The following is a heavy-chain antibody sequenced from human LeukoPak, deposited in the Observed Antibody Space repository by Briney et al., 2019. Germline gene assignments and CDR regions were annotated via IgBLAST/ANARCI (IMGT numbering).Heavy chain of an antibody. CDR1: GGSFSGYY. Sequence: SETLSLTCAVYGGSFSGYYWSWIRQPPGKGLEWIGEINHSGSTNYNPSLKSRVTISVDTSKNQLSLKLSSVTAADTAVYYCARLRNCSSTSCYFDYWGQGTLVTVSS. D-gene: IGHD2-2*01. V-gene: IGHV4-34*01. CDR3: ARLRNCSSTSCYFDY. CDR2: INHSGST. J-gene: IGHJ4*02.